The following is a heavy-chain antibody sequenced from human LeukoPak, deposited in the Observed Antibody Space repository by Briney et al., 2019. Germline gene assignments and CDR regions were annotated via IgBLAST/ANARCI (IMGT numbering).Heavy chain of an antibody. CDR3: AREAQGYNYGQYYFDS. CDR1: DSSISSADYY. V-gene: IGHV4-38-2*02. CDR2: INPSGGT. Sequence: PSETLSLTCSVADSSISSADYYWAWIRQPPGKGLEWLANINPSGGTYYTPSLKRRITISVDTSRSQLSLRLSSVTAADTAVYYCAREAQGYNYGQYYFDSWGQGTLVTVSS. J-gene: IGHJ4*02. D-gene: IGHD5-18*01.